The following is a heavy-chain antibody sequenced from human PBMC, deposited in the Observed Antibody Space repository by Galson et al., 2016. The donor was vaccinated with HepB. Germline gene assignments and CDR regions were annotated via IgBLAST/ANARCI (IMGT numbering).Heavy chain of an antibody. CDR2: IYYSGST. D-gene: IGHD5-18*01. Sequence: SETLSLTCTVSGGSISSGDYYWSWIRQPPGKGLEWIGYIYYSGSTNYNPSLKSRVTISVDTSKNQFSLKLSSVTAADTAVYYCASPIHLWALEYWGQGTLVTVSS. J-gene: IGHJ4*02. CDR1: GGSISSGDYY. V-gene: IGHV4-61*08. CDR3: ASPIHLWALEY.